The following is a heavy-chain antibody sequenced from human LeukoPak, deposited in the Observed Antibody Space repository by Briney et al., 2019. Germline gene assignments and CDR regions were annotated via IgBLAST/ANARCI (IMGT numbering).Heavy chain of an antibody. J-gene: IGHJ4*02. CDR3: ARTAAGTFFDY. CDR2: LYSGGST. D-gene: IGHD6-13*01. V-gene: IGHV3-53*01. Sequence: PGGSLRLSCAASGFTVSSNYMSWVRQAPGKGLEWVSVLYSGGSTYYADSVKGRFTISRDNSKNTLYLQMNSLRAEDTAVYYCARTAAGTFFDYWGQGTLVTVSS. CDR1: GFTVSSNY.